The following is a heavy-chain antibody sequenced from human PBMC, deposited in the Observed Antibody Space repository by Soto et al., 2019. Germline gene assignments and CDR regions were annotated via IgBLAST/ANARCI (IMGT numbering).Heavy chain of an antibody. CDR3: ARLYCSGGSCYYYYGMDV. CDR2: IYYSGST. V-gene: IGHV4-30-4*01. J-gene: IGHJ6*02. CDR1: GGSISSGDYY. Sequence: QVQLQESGPGLVKPSQTLSLTCTVSGGSISSGDYYWSWIRQPPGKGLEWIGYIYYSGSTYYNPSLESRVTISVDTSKNQFSLKLSSVTAADTAVYYCARLYCSGGSCYYYYGMDVWGQGTTVTVSS. D-gene: IGHD2-15*01.